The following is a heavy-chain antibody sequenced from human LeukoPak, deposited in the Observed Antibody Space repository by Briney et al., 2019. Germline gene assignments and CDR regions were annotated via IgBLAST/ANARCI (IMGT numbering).Heavy chain of an antibody. CDR1: GGSISSGSYY. D-gene: IGHD6-19*01. V-gene: IGHV4-61*02. CDR3: AGERGEEYSSGWYKRNYFDN. Sequence: YPSETLSLTCAVSGGSISSGSYYWSWIRQPAGKGLKWIGRIYTSGSTNYNPSLKSRVTISIDTSKNQFSLKLSSVTAADTAVYYCAGERGEEYSSGWYKRNYFDNWGQGIRVTVSS. J-gene: IGHJ4*02. CDR2: IYTSGST.